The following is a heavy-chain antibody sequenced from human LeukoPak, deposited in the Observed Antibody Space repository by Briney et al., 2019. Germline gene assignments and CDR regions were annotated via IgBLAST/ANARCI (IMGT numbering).Heavy chain of an antibody. D-gene: IGHD1-26*01. J-gene: IGHJ6*02. V-gene: IGHV4-59*08. CDR2: IYYSGSI. CDR1: GASISSYY. CDR3: ARRWGSGSYYSNYYGMDV. Sequence: ASETLSLTCTVSGASISSYYWSWIRQPPGKGLEWIGYIYYSGSIKYNPSLKSRVTISVDTSKNQFSLRLTSVTAADTAVYYCARRWGSGSYYSNYYGMDVWGQGTTVTVSS.